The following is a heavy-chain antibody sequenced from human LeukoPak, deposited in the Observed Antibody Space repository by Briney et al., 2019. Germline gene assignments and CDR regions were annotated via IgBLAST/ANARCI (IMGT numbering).Heavy chain of an antibody. CDR3: ARVPLGRRLGDI. J-gene: IGHJ3*02. V-gene: IGHV4-39*01. CDR2: IYYSGST. Sequence: PSETLSLTCTVSGGSISSSSYYWGWIRQPPGKGLEWIGSIYYSGSTYYNPSLKSRVTISVDTSKNQFSLKLSSVTAADTAVYYCARVPLGRRLGDIWGQGTMVTVSS. CDR1: GGSISSSSYY. D-gene: IGHD2-15*01.